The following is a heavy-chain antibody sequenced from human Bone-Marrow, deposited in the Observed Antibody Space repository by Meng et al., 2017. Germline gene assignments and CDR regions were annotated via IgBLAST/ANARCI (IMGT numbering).Heavy chain of an antibody. V-gene: IGHV3-30*01. CDR2: ISYDGSNK. Sequence: QVQRVESGGGLVKPSRSLRLSCAASGFTFSSFAMHWVRQAPGKGRECVAVISYDGSNKYYADSVKGRFTISRDNSKNTLYLQMNSLRADGTAVYYCARVHFDYWGQGTLVTVSS. CDR1: GFTFSSFA. J-gene: IGHJ4*02. CDR3: ARVHFDY.